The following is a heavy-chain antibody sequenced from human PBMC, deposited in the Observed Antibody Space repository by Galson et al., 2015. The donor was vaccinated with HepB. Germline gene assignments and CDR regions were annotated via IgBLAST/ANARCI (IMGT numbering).Heavy chain of an antibody. V-gene: IGHV3-48*03. J-gene: IGHJ6*02. CDR1: GFTFSSYD. CDR3: ARDDNFYYTMDV. CDR2: ISSSDNTT. D-gene: IGHD5-24*01. Sequence: SLRLSCAVSGFTFSSYDMNWVRQAPGKGLQWLSYISSSDNTTYYADSVKGRFTISRDNVKNSLYLQLNSLRAEDTAVCYCARDDNFYYTMDVWGQGTTVTVSS.